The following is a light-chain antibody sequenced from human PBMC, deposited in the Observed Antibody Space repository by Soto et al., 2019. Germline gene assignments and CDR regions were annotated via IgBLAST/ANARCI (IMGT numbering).Light chain of an antibody. CDR3: AAWDDSLHGVV. V-gene: IGLV1-44*01. Sequence: QSVLTQPPSASDTPGQRVTISCSGSSSNIGRYTVNWYQQLPGTAPKLLIYSNNQRPSGVPDRFSGSKSGTSASLAISGLQSEDEAEYYCAAWDDSLHGVVFGGGTKLTVL. J-gene: IGLJ2*01. CDR2: SNN. CDR1: SSNIGRYT.